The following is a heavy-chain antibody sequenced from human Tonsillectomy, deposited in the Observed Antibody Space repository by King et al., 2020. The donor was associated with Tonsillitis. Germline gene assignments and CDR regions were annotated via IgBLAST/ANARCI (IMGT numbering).Heavy chain of an antibody. D-gene: IGHD1-26*01. Sequence: QLQESGPGLVKPSETLSLTCTVSGDSISSYYWSWIRQSPGKGLEWIGYIYYSGSTYYNPSLDNRVTISVDTSKNHFSLKLTSVTAADTAVYYCARNREVGQVKWLDPWGQGNLVTGSS. V-gene: IGHV4-59*01. CDR3: ARNREVGQVKWLDP. CDR2: IYYSGST. CDR1: GDSISSYY. J-gene: IGHJ5*02.